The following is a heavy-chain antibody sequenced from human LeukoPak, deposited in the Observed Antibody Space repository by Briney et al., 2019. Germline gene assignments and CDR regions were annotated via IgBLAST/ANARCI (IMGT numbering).Heavy chain of an antibody. CDR1: GFTFSSYS. J-gene: IGHJ6*02. CDR3: ARDTRSLMDV. V-gene: IGHV3-48*01. Sequence: GGSLRPSCAASGFTFSSYSMNWVRQAPGKGPEWLSYISSNSATVYYADSVKGRFTVSRDNAKNSLYLQMNSLGAEDTAVYYCARDTRSLMDVWGQGTTVTVSS. D-gene: IGHD3-16*02. CDR2: ISSNSATV.